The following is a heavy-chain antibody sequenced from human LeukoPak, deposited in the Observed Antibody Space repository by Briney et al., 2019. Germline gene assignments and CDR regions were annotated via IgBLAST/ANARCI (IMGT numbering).Heavy chain of an antibody. V-gene: IGHV4-59*01. CDR1: GGSISSYY. D-gene: IGHD4-17*01. Sequence: SETLSLTCTVSGGSISSYYWSWIRQPPGKGLEWIGYIYYSGSTNYNPSLKSRVTISVDTSKNQFSLKLSSVTAADTAVYYCARDATYGDSNAFDIWGQGTMVTVSS. J-gene: IGHJ3*02. CDR3: ARDATYGDSNAFDI. CDR2: IYYSGST.